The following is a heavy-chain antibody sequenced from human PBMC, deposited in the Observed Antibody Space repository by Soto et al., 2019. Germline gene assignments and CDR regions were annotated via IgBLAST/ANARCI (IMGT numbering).Heavy chain of an antibody. CDR3: TTERAAAGTGDDY. CDR1: GFTFSNAW. Sequence: GGSLRLSCAASGFTFSNAWMNWVRQAPGKGLEWVGRIKSKTDGGTTDYAAPVKGRFTISRDDSKNTLYLQMNSLKTEDTAVYYCTTERAAAGTGDDYWGQGTLVTVSS. J-gene: IGHJ4*02. D-gene: IGHD6-13*01. CDR2: IKSKTDGGTT. V-gene: IGHV3-15*07.